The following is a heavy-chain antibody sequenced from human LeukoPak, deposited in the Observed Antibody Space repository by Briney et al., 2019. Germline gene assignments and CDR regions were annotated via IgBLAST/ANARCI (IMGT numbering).Heavy chain of an antibody. CDR2: IYTSGST. CDR1: GGSINNYY. J-gene: IGHJ2*01. Sequence: SETPSLTCTVFGGSINNYYWSWIRQPPGKGLEWIGRIYTSGSTNYNPSLKSRVTMSVDTSKNQFSLKLTSVTAADTAVYYCARKYSSSFHWYFDLWGRGTLVTVSS. CDR3: ARKYSSSFHWYFDL. V-gene: IGHV4-4*07. D-gene: IGHD6-13*01.